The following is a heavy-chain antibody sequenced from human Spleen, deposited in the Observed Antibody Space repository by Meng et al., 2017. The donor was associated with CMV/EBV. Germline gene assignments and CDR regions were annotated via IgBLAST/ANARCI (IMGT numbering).Heavy chain of an antibody. Sequence: VDRVGTGGGLCHPGVFLRLFCAASGFTLSDYWMSCVPPSPGKGLELVSSISSSSSYIYYADSVKGRFTISRDNAKNSLYLQMNSLRAEDTAVYYCARALSSWEFDYWGQGTLVTVSS. CDR1: GFTLSDYW. CDR3: ARALSSWEFDY. D-gene: IGHD6-13*01. V-gene: IGHV3-21*01. J-gene: IGHJ4*02. CDR2: ISSSSSYI.